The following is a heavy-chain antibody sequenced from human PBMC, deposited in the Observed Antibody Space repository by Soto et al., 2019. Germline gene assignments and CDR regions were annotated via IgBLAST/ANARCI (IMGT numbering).Heavy chain of an antibody. CDR3: ARRGARPYYYYMDV. CDR1: GGSISSYY. J-gene: IGHJ6*03. CDR2: IYYSGST. D-gene: IGHD6-6*01. V-gene: IGHV4-59*08. Sequence: SETLSLTCTVSGGSISSYYWSWIRQPPGKGLEWIGYIYYSGSTNYNPSLKSRVTISVDTSKNQFSLKLSSVTAADTAVYYCARRGARPYYYYMDVWGKGTTVTVSS.